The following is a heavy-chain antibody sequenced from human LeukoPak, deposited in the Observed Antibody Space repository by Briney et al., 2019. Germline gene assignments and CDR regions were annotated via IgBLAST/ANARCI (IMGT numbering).Heavy chain of an antibody. CDR2: ISSSSSYI. CDR3: ARMGAKLAFDY. D-gene: IGHD1-26*01. Sequence: PGGSLRLSCAASGFTFSSYGMNWVRQAPGKGLEWVSSISSSSSYIYYADSVKGRFAISRDNAKNSLYLQMNSLRAEDTAVYYCARMGAKLAFDYWGQGTLVTVSS. V-gene: IGHV3-21*01. J-gene: IGHJ4*02. CDR1: GFTFSSYG.